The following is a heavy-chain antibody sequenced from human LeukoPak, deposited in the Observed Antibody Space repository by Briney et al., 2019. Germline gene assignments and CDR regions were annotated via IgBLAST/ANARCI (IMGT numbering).Heavy chain of an antibody. D-gene: IGHD6-6*01. V-gene: IGHV3-23*01. CDR2: ISGSGGTT. CDR3: AIVVAARQGTIDP. CDR1: GFTFSSYA. Sequence: GGSLRLSCAASGFTFSSYAMSWGGQAPGKGREGGSAISGSGGTTYYADPVNGPFTISTDNSKRTLYVQMHSLRAEDTAVYYCAIVVAARQGTIDPWGQGTLVTISS. J-gene: IGHJ5*02.